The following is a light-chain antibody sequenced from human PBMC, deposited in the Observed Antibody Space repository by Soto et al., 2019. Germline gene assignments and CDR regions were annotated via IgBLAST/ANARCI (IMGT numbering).Light chain of an antibody. Sequence: ETVLTQSPATLSLSPGERATLSCRASQSVASYLAWYQQKPGQAPRLLIYDASSRATGIPARFSGSGSGTDFTLTISSLEPEDFAVYYCQQRGNWPPTFGQGTKVEIK. CDR3: QQRGNWPPT. CDR2: DAS. J-gene: IGKJ1*01. V-gene: IGKV3-11*01. CDR1: QSVASY.